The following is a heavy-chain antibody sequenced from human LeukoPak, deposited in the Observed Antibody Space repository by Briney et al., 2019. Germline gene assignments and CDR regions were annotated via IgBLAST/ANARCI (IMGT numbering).Heavy chain of an antibody. CDR1: GFTFSSYA. D-gene: IGHD6-19*01. V-gene: IGHV3-23*01. CDR3: AKTTTGYSSGRFPGWPVDY. CDR2: IFGSGGST. J-gene: IGHJ4*02. Sequence: GGSLRLSCAASGFTFSSYAMYWVRQAPGKGLEWVSGIFGSGGSTHYADSVKGRFSISRDNSKNTVYLQMNSLRAEDTAVYYCAKTTTGYSSGRFPGWPVDYWGQGTLVTVSS.